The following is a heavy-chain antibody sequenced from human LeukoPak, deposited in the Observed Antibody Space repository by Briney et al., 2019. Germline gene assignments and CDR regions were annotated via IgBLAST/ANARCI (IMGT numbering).Heavy chain of an antibody. V-gene: IGHV1-2*06. CDR2: INPDSGGT. D-gene: IGHD5-24*01. J-gene: IGHJ4*02. CDR3: ANRPSRDGYNPDY. CDR1: GYTFIGYY. Sequence: ASVRVSCKASGYTFIGYYMHWVRQAPGQGLEWMGRINPDSGGTNFAQRFQGRVTMTRDTSINTAYMELSRLRSDDTAVYYCANRPSRDGYNPDYWGQGTLVTVSS.